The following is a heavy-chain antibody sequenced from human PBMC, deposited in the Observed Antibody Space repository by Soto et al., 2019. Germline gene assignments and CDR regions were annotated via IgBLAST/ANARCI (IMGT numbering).Heavy chain of an antibody. J-gene: IGHJ4*02. CDR3: ARSVGWYAIDD. Sequence: QVLLQESGPGLVQPSGTLSLSCAVSGGSISSSHFWGWVRQPPGKGLERVGAISHSGSVNYNPSLTSRATISIDKSRKQFSLNLNSVSAADTAVYYCARSVGWYAIDDWGQGTLVIVSS. D-gene: IGHD6-19*01. V-gene: IGHV4-4*02. CDR2: ISHSGSV. CDR1: GGSISSSHF.